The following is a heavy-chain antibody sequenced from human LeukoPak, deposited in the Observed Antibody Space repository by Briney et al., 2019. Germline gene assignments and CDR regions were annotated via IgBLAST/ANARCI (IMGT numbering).Heavy chain of an antibody. CDR3: ARHDYSSSSYAFDI. CDR2: INHSGST. CDR1: GGSISPYY. Sequence: PSETLSLTCTVSGGSISPYYWTWIRQPPGKGLEWIGEINHSGSTNYNPSLKSRVTISVDTSKNQFSLKLSSVTAADTAVYYCARHDYSSSSYAFDIWGQGTMVTVSS. V-gene: IGHV4-34*01. D-gene: IGHD6-6*01. J-gene: IGHJ3*02.